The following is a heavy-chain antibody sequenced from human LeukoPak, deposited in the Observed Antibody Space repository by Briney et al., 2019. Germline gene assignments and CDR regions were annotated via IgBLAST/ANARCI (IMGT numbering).Heavy chain of an antibody. CDR3: ARDNDYYDSSGYIDY. Sequence: GGSLRLSCAASGFTFSSYAMNWVRQAPGKGLEWVSSISSSSSYIYYADSVKGRFTISRDNAKNSLYLQMNSLRAEDTAVYYCARDNDYYDSSGYIDYWGQGTLVTVSS. J-gene: IGHJ4*02. CDR2: ISSSSSYI. CDR1: GFTFSSYA. D-gene: IGHD3-22*01. V-gene: IGHV3-21*01.